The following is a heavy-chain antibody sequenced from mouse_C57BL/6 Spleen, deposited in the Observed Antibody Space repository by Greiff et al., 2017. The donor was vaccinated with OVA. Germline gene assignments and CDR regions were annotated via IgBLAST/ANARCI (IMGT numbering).Heavy chain of an antibody. D-gene: IGHD3-2*02. CDR1: GYTFTSYW. V-gene: IGHV1-64*01. CDR2: IHPNSGST. Sequence: QVQLQQPGAELVKPGASVKLSCKASGYTFTSYWMHWVKQRPGQGLEWIGMIHPNSGSTNYNEKFKSKATLTVDKSSSTAYMQLSSLTSEDSAVYYCARWGDSSGYVGYWGQGTTLTVSS. CDR3: ARWGDSSGYVGY. J-gene: IGHJ2*01.